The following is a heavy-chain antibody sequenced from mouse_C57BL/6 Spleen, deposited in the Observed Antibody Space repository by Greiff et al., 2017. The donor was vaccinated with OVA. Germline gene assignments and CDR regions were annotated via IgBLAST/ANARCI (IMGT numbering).Heavy chain of an antibody. CDR1: GFTFNTYA. D-gene: IGHD2-1*01. V-gene: IGHV10-3*01. CDR3: VRDDGNVPYFDY. CDR2: IRSKSSNYAT. J-gene: IGHJ2*01. Sequence: EVQGVESGGGLVQPKGSLKLSCAASGFTFNTYAMHWVRQAPGKGLEWVARIRSKSSNYATYSADSVKDRFTISSDDSQSMLYLQMNNLKTEDTAMYYCVRDDGNVPYFDYWGQGTTLTVSS.